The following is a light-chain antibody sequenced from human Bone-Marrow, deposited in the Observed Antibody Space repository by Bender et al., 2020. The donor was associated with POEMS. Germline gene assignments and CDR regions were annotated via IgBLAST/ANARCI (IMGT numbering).Light chain of an antibody. V-gene: IGLV2-23*01. J-gene: IGLJ3*02. CDR2: EGI. CDR1: SSDVGGYNY. Sequence: QSALTQPASVSGSPGQSITISCTGTSSDVGGYNYVSWYQQHPGKAPKLIIYEGIKRPSGVSNRFSGSKSGYTPSLTISGLQAEDEADYYCSSYERGGWVFGGGTKVTVL. CDR3: SSYERGGWV.